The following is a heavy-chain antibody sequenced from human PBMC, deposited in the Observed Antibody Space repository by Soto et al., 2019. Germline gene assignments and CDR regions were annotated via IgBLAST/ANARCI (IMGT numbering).Heavy chain of an antibody. V-gene: IGHV1-69*02. CDR3: AASYGSGYRAFDY. Sequence: QVQLVQSGTEVKKPGSSVKVSCKASGDTFSFYTINWVRQAPGLGLEWVGRINPIVSMSNYGQKFQGRVSMTADKSTSTAYRELRSLRSDDTAMYFCAASYGSGYRAFDYWGQGALVIVSS. D-gene: IGHD3-10*01. CDR1: GDTFSFYT. CDR2: INPIVSMS. J-gene: IGHJ4*02.